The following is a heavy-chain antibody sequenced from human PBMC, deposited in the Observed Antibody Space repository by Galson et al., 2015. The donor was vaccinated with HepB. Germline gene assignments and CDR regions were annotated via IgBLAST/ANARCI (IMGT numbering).Heavy chain of an antibody. CDR1: GFTFRDYY. J-gene: IGHJ4*02. Sequence: SLRLSCAASGFTFRDYYMSWIRQAPGKGLEWVSYISSSGSTIYYADSVKGRFTISRDNAKNSLYLQMNSLRAEDTAVYYCARGPRLRFLEWLPHTDYWGQGTLVTVSS. CDR3: ARGPRLRFLEWLPHTDY. CDR2: ISSSGSTI. V-gene: IGHV3-11*01. D-gene: IGHD3-3*01.